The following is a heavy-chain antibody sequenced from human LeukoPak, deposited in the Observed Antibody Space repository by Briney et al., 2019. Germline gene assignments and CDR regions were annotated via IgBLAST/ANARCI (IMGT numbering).Heavy chain of an antibody. J-gene: IGHJ5*02. D-gene: IGHD3-3*01. CDR3: AYSLSTIFGVVISGDNWFDP. V-gene: IGHV1-69*05. Sequence: ASVKVSCKASGGTFSSYAISWVRQAPGQGLEWMGGIIPIFGTANYAQKFQGRVTITTDESTSTAYMELSGLRSEDTAVYYCAYSLSTIFGVVISGDNWFDPWGQGTLVTVSS. CDR1: GGTFSSYA. CDR2: IIPIFGTA.